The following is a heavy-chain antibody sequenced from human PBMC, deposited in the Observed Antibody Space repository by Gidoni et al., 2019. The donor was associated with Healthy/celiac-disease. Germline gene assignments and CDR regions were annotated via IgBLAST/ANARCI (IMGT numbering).Heavy chain of an antibody. CDR1: GCSISSYY. Sequence: QVPLQESRPGLVKPSETLSLTCTVSGCSISSYYWSWIRQPPGKGLEWIGYIYYSGSTNYNPSLKSRVTISVDTSKNQFSLKLSSVTAADTAVYYCARLVARWTSGAFDIWGQGTMVTVSS. D-gene: IGHD3-10*01. CDR2: IYYSGST. V-gene: IGHV4-59*08. CDR3: ARLVARWTSGAFDI. J-gene: IGHJ3*02.